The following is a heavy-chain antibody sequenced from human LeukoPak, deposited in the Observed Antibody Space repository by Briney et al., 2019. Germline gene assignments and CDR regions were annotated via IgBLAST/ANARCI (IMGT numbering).Heavy chain of an antibody. J-gene: IGHJ4*02. CDR2: ISYDGSNE. CDR1: GFTFSDFW. V-gene: IGHV3-30*03. D-gene: IGHD7-27*01. Sequence: GGSRRLSCVPSGFTFSDFWMSWVRQAPAEGLEGVAVISYDGSNEYYADSVKGRFAISRDTSKNTLYLQMNGMRAEDTALYYCSRKFLTGRLIDYWGQGTLVTVSS. CDR3: SRKFLTGRLIDY.